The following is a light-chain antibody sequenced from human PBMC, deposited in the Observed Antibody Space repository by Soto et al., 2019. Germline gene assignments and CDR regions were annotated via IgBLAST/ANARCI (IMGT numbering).Light chain of an antibody. CDR1: RSDVGGYNL. J-gene: IGLJ2*01. V-gene: IGLV2-14*02. CDR3: SSYTSSSTLV. CDR2: DDI. Sequence: QSALTQTASVSGSPGQSITMSCTGTRSDVGGYNLVSWYQQHPGKAPRLLIHDDIKRPSGVSDRFSGSKSGNTASLTISGLQAEDEADYYCSSYTSSSTLVFGGGTKLTVL.